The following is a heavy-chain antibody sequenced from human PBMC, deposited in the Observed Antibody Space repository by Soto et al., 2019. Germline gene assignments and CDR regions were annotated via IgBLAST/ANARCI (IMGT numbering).Heavy chain of an antibody. Sequence: EVQLVESGGGLVQPGRSLRLSCAASGFTFDDYAMHWVRQAPGKGLEWVSGISWNGGNIGYADSVKGRFTISRDNAKNALYLQMNSLRAEDTALYYCAKGGYDSSAYYYASFDYWGQGNLVTVSS. CDR1: GFTFDDYA. J-gene: IGHJ4*02. CDR3: AKGGYDSSAYYYASFDY. V-gene: IGHV3-9*01. D-gene: IGHD3-22*01. CDR2: ISWNGGNI.